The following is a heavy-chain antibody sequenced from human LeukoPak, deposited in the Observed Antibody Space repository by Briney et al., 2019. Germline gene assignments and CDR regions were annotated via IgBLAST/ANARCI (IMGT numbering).Heavy chain of an antibody. D-gene: IGHD5-12*01. CDR3: ARAVWIWDY. Sequence: GGSLRLSCAASGFTFSNYWMSWVRQALGKGLQWVANIRQDGSEKYYVDSVKGRFTISRDNAKNSLYLQMNSLRAEDTAVYYCARAVWIWDYWGQGTLVTVSS. J-gene: IGHJ4*02. CDR2: IRQDGSEK. CDR1: GFTFSNYW. V-gene: IGHV3-7*03.